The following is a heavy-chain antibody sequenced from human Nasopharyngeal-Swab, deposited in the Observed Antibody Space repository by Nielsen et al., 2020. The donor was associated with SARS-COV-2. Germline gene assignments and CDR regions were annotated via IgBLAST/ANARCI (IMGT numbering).Heavy chain of an antibody. CDR2: IYSGGST. CDR3: ARSRGRDGYNYAFDI. Sequence: VLQAPGKGLEWVSVIYSGGSTYYADSVKGRFTISRDNSKNTLYLQMNSLRAEDTVVYYCARSRGRDGYNYAFDIWGQGTMVTVSS. D-gene: IGHD5-24*01. V-gene: IGHV3-53*01. J-gene: IGHJ3*02.